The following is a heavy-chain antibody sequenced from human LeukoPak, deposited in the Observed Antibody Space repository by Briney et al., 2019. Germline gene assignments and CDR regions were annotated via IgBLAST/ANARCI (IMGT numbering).Heavy chain of an antibody. CDR3: AEYYYYDSSGYQQYYFDY. CDR2: ISNSGGRT. J-gene: IGHJ4*02. CDR1: GFTFSSYA. D-gene: IGHD3-22*01. Sequence: GGSLRLSCAASGFTFSSYAMSWVRQAPGKGLEWVSGISNSGGRTYYADSVKGRFTISRDNSKNTLYLQMNSLRAEDTAVYYCAEYYYYDSSGYQQYYFDYWGQGTLVTVSS. V-gene: IGHV3-23*01.